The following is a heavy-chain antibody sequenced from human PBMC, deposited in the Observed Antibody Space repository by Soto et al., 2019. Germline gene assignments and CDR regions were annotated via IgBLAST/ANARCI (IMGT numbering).Heavy chain of an antibody. CDR2: INHSGST. CDR3: ARELITMIVVVILPDYYYGMDV. D-gene: IGHD3-22*01. CDR1: GGSFSGYY. V-gene: IGHV4-34*01. J-gene: IGHJ6*02. Sequence: SETLSLTCAVYGGSFSGYYWSWIRQPPGKXLEWIGEINHSGSTNYNPSLKSRVTISVDTSKNQFSLKLSSVTAADTAVYYCARELITMIVVVILPDYYYGMDVWGQGTTVTVSS.